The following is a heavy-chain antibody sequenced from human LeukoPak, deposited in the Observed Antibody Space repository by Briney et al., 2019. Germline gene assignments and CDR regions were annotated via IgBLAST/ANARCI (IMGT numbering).Heavy chain of an antibody. Sequence: XKASGXTFISYAISXVRQAPGQGLEWMGGIIPIFGTANYAQKFQGRVTITTDESTSTAYMELSSLRSEDTAVYYCARGRTTVTTALAVNWFDPWGQGTLVTVSS. CDR2: IIPIFGTA. J-gene: IGHJ5*02. D-gene: IGHD4-17*01. CDR1: GXTFISYA. CDR3: ARGRTTVTTALAVNWFDP. V-gene: IGHV1-69*05.